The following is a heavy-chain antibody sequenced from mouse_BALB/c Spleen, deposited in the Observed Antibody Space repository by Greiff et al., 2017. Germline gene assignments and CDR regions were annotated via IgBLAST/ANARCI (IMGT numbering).Heavy chain of an antibody. V-gene: IGHV1-82*01. CDR2: IYPGDGDT. Sequence: LMEPGASVKISCKASGYAFSSSWMNWVKQRPGQGLEWIGRIYPGDGDTNYNGKFKGKATLTADKSSSTAYMQLSSLTSVDSAVYFCARWGPYYWGQGTTRTVAS. J-gene: IGHJ2*01. CDR1: GYAFSSSW. CDR3: ARWGPYY.